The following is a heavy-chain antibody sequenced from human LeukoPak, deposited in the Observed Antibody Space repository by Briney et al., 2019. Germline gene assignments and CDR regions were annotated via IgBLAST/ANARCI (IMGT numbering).Heavy chain of an antibody. CDR3: ARVYWYFDL. CDR2: IYHSGST. V-gene: IGHV4-39*07. Sequence: SETLSLTCTVSGGSISSSNYFWGWIRQPPGKGLEWIGEIYHSGSTNYNPSLKSRVTISVDKSKNQFSLKLSSVTAADTAVYYRARVYWYFDLRGRGTLVTVSS. J-gene: IGHJ2*01. CDR1: GGSISSSNYF.